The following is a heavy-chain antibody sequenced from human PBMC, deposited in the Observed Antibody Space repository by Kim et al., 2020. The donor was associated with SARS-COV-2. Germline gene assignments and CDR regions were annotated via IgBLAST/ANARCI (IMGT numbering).Heavy chain of an antibody. J-gene: IGHJ4*02. D-gene: IGHD5-18*01. Sequence: GGSLRLSCVVSGFTFSTYNMNWVRQAPGKGLEWVSSISGSGDYIYYADSVKGRFTISIDNAKNSVHLQMNSLRAEDTAVYFCARDSGWIQLLLDYWGQGTLVTVSS. V-gene: IGHV3-21*01. CDR1: GFTFSTYN. CDR2: ISGSGDYI. CDR3: ARDSGWIQLLLDY.